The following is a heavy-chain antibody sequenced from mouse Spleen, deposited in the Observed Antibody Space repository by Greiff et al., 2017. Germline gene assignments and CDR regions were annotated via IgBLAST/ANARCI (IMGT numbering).Heavy chain of an antibody. CDR2: IHPNSGST. J-gene: IGHJ2*01. V-gene: IGHV1-64*01. CDR1: GYTFTSYW. CDR3: ARDRWLLRDFDY. Sequence: VQLQQPGAELVKPGASVKLSCKASGYTFTSYWMHWVKQRPGQGLEWIGMIHPNSGSTNYNEKFKSKATLTVDKSSSTAYMQLSSLTSEDSAVYYCARDRWLLRDFDYWGQGTTLTVSS. D-gene: IGHD2-3*01.